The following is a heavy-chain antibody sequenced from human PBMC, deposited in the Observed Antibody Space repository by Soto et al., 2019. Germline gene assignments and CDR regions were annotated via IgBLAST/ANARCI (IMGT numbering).Heavy chain of an antibody. D-gene: IGHD3-22*01. CDR2: ISNDGSST. J-gene: IGHJ3*02. V-gene: IGHV3-74*01. CDR3: ARDTYYYDSSDHFSADAFDI. Sequence: PGGSLRLSCAASGFTSSSYWIHWVCQAPGKGLVWVSRISNDGSSTNYADSVKGRFTISRDNAKNTVYLQMNSLRAEDTAVYYCARDTYYYDSSDHFSADAFDIWGQGTMVTVSS. CDR1: GFTSSSYW.